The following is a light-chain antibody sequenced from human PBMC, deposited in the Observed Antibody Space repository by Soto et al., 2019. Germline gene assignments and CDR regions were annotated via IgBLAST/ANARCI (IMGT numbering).Light chain of an antibody. CDR2: DVS. Sequence: QSVLTQPASVSGSPGQSITISCTGTSSDVGGYKYVSWYQQYPGKAPKLMIYDVSNRPSGVSNRFSGSKSGNTASLSISGLQAEDEADYYCSSYTYTSTLGVFGGGTKVTVL. CDR3: SSYTYTSTLGV. V-gene: IGLV2-14*01. CDR1: SSDVGGYKY. J-gene: IGLJ2*01.